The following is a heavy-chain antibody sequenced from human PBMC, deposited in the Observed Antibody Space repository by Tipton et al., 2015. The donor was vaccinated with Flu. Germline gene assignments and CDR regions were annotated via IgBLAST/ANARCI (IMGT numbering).Heavy chain of an antibody. CDR2: IYYSGNT. Sequence: TLSLTCTVSGGSISSVTYYWGWIRQSPGKGLEWIGNIYYSGNTYYNPSLKSRVTMSVDTSKNQMSLRLNSVTAADTAVYYCAREGRREQLALDYWGQGTLVTVSS. D-gene: IGHD6-6*01. CDR3: AREGRREQLALDY. J-gene: IGHJ4*02. CDR1: GGSISSVTYY. V-gene: IGHV4-39*07.